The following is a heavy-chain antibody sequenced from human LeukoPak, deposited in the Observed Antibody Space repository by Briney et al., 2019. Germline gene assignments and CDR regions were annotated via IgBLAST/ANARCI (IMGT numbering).Heavy chain of an antibody. CDR1: GFTFRSYN. D-gene: IGHD1-26*01. CDR3: ARELIVGGTAILGY. J-gene: IGHJ4*02. CDR2: ISSKSSYI. Sequence: GGSLRLSCGASGFTFRSYNMNWVRQAPGKGLEWVSYISSKSSYIYYADSVKGVFTISRDNPKNSLYLKMNSLRAEDTAVYYCARELIVGGTAILGYWGQGTLVTVSS. V-gene: IGHV3-21*01.